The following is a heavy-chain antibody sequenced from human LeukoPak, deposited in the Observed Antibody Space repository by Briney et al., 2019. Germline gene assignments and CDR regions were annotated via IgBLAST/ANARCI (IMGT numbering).Heavy chain of an antibody. D-gene: IGHD4-11*01. CDR2: IWYDGTNI. CDR3: ARDAGGAFGNYVNYFDY. V-gene: IGHV3-33*01. CDR1: GLILNSYG. Sequence: PGGSLRLSCAASGLILNSYGIHWVRQAPGKGLEWVAVIWYDGTNIYYGDSVKGRFSISRDNSKNTVYLQMDSLRAEDTAVYYCARDAGGAFGNYVNYFDYWGQGTLVTVSS. J-gene: IGHJ4*02.